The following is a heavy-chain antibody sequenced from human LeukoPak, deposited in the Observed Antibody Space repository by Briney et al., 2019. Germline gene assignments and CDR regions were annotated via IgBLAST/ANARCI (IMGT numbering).Heavy chain of an antibody. V-gene: IGHV3-9*01. D-gene: IGHD5-18*01. CDR1: GFTFDDYA. CDR3: GKDKGRGYSYLDY. CDR2: ITWNSGSI. Sequence: PGRSLRLSCAASGFTFDDYAIHWVRQAPGKGLEWVSGITWNSGSIVYADSVKGRFTISRDNAKKSLYLQMNSLRAEDTALYYCGKDKGRGYSYLDYCGQGTLVTVSS. J-gene: IGHJ4*02.